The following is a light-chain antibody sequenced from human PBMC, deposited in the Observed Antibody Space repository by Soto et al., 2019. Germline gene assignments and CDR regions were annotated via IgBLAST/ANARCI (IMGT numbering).Light chain of an antibody. V-gene: IGKV3-20*01. CDR3: QQYDSSSWT. Sequence: EIVLTQSPGTLSLSPGERATLSCRASQSVSSSYLAWYQQKPGQAPRLLIYGASSRATGIPDRFSGSGSETDFTLTISRLEPEDFAVYYCQQYDSSSWTFGQGTKVEIK. CDR1: QSVSSSY. J-gene: IGKJ1*01. CDR2: GAS.